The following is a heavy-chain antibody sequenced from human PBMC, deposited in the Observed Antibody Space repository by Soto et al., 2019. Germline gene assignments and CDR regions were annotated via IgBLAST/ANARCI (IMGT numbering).Heavy chain of an antibody. Sequence: SETLSLTCTVSGSSGSGGDYHWCWIRQRPGKGLEWIGYIYSSGSTNYNPSLKTRVSFSLDASNNEFSMDLKSVTAADTAVYYCARGWQRVTGTFDSWGQGTRVTVSS. CDR1: GSSGSGGDYH. V-gene: IGHV4-31*03. D-gene: IGHD1-20*01. CDR3: ARGWQRVTGTFDS. J-gene: IGHJ4*02. CDR2: IYSSGST.